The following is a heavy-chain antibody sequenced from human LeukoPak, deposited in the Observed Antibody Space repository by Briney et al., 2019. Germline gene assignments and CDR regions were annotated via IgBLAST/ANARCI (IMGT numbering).Heavy chain of an antibody. Sequence: ASVKVSCKASGYTFTGYYIRWVRQAPGQGLEWMGWISPNSGGTNYAQKFQGRVTMTRDTSISTAYMELSRLTSDDTAVYYCARADFGSGTAYWGQGTLVTVSS. J-gene: IGHJ4*02. CDR1: GYTFTGYY. CDR3: ARADFGSGTAY. CDR2: ISPNSGGT. V-gene: IGHV1-2*02. D-gene: IGHD3-10*01.